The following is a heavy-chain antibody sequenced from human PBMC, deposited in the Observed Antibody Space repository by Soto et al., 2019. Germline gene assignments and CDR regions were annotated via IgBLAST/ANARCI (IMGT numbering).Heavy chain of an antibody. CDR2: IYYSGDT. J-gene: IGHJ3*02. CDR1: GGSISSSSHY. CDR3: ARHQSIVVVTAARAFDI. V-gene: IGHV4-39*01. D-gene: IGHD2-15*01. Sequence: TSETLSLTCTVPGGSISSSSHYGVWIRQPPGKGLEWIGSIYYSGDTYYNPSLKSRVTISVDTSKNQFSVKLNSVTAADTAVYYCARHQSIVVVTAARAFDIWGQGTMVTV.